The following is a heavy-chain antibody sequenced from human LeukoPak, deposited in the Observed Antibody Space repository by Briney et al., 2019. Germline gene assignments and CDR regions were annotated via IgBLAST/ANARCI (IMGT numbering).Heavy chain of an antibody. CDR2: IYYSGST. CDR3: ARTLSDASPVAT. Sequence: SETLSLTCTVSGGSISSSSYYWGWIRQPPGKRLEWIGSIYYSGSTYYNPSLKSRVTMSMDPSMNHYSLKLRSVTAADTAVYYCARTLSDASPVATWGHGTLVTVSS. CDR1: GGSISSSSYY. J-gene: IGHJ4*01. D-gene: IGHD2-8*01. V-gene: IGHV4-39*02.